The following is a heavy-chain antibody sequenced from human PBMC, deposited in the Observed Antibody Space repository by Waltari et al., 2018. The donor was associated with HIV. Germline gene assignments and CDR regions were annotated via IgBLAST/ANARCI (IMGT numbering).Heavy chain of an antibody. J-gene: IGHJ2*01. CDR3: ARHALRVGAAYWNCDL. CDR2: IYYSGMT. V-gene: IGHV4-39*01. Sequence: HLQLQESGPGLVKPSEPLSLTCTVSGGPISNSNYFWGWIRQTPGKGREGIGSIYYSGMTYYNPALKRRVTISVDTSTNQFSLKLSTVTTADTAVFYCARHALRVGAAYWNCDLGGRGTLVTVFS. D-gene: IGHD1-26*01. CDR1: GGPISNSNYF.